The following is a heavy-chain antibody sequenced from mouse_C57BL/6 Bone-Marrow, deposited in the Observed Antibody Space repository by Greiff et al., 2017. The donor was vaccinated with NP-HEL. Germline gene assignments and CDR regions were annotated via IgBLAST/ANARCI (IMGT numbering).Heavy chain of an antibody. Sequence: EVMLVESEGGLVQPGSSMKLSCTASGFTFSDYYMAWVRQVPEKGLEWVANINYDGSSTYYLDSLKSRFIISRDNAKNILYLQMSSLKSEDTATYYCARGTTVAWYFDVWGTGTTVTVSS. J-gene: IGHJ1*03. CDR1: GFTFSDYY. CDR2: INYDGSST. CDR3: ARGTTVAWYFDV. V-gene: IGHV5-16*01. D-gene: IGHD1-1*01.